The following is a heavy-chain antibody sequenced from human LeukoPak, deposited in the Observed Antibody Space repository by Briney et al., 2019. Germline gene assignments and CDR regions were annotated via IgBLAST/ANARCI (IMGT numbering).Heavy chain of an antibody. D-gene: IGHD4-11*01. CDR3: ARQVLGVTSEGFDY. CDR1: GYTFTNYW. CDR2: IYPGDSHT. J-gene: IGHJ4*02. V-gene: IGHV5-51*01. Sequence: GESLKISCKASGYTFTNYWIGWMRQMPGKGLEWMGIIYPGDSHTIYSPSFQGQVTISADKSIGTAYLQCNSLKASDTAMYYCARQVLGVTSEGFDYWGQGTLVTVSS.